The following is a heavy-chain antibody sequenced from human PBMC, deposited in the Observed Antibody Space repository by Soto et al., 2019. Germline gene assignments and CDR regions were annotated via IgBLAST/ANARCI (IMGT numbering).Heavy chain of an antibody. CDR2: INHSGST. Sequence: SETLSLTCAVYGGSFSGYYWSWIRQPPGKGLEWIGEINHSGSTNYNPSLKSRVTISVDTSKNQFSLKLSSVTAADTAVYYCARIQGSWFPRSEPYSCWGQGTLVTVSS. J-gene: IGHJ4*02. V-gene: IGHV4-34*01. CDR3: ARIQGSWFPRSEPYSC. D-gene: IGHD6-13*01. CDR1: GGSFSGYY.